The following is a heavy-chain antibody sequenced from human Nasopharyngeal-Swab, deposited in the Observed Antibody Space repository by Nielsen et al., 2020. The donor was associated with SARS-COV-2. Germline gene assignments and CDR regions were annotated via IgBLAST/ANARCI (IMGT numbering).Heavy chain of an antibody. D-gene: IGHD2-2*01. CDR2: IRNKAKNYAT. Sequence: GESLKISCAASEVSFSDSAIHWVRQAPGKGLEFVGRIRNKAKNYATTAVASVRGRFSIARDDSKNTAYLHMSGLKSEDTAVYYCTAHLDYVATAAWGQGVLVTVSS. CDR3: TAHLDYVATAA. J-gene: IGHJ4*02. V-gene: IGHV3-73*01. CDR1: EVSFSDSA.